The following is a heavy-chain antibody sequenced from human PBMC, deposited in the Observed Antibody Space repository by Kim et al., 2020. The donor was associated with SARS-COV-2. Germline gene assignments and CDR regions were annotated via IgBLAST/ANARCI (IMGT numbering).Heavy chain of an antibody. CDR1: GFAFTDTY. Sequence: ASVKVSSKASGFAFTDTYMHWLRQAPGQGLEWVGWITPNSDGTIYAQKFQGRVTMTRDSSVSTAYMELSSLKSDDTAVYHCATLRGGSYNFWGQGTLVTVSS. V-gene: IGHV1-2*02. CDR3: ATLRGGSYNF. CDR2: ITPNSDGT. D-gene: IGHD1-26*01. J-gene: IGHJ4*02.